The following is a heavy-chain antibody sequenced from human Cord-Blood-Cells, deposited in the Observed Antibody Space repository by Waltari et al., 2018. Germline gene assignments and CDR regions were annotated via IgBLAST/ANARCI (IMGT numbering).Heavy chain of an antibody. V-gene: IGHV4-39*01. CDR1: GGSISSSSYY. CDR2: IYYSGST. CDR3: ASWKRGYCSSTSCYYFDF. Sequence: QLQLQESGPGLVKPSETLSLTCTVSGGSISSSSYYWGWIRQPPGKGLEWIGSIYYSGSTYYNPSLKSRVTISVDTSKNQFSLKRSSGTAADTAVYYCASWKRGYCSSTSCYYFDFWGQGTLVTVSS. D-gene: IGHD2-2*01. J-gene: IGHJ4*02.